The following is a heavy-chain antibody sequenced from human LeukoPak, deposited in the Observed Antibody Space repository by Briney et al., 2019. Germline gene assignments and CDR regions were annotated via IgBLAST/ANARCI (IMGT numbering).Heavy chain of an antibody. CDR2: IYYSGST. Sequence: SQTLSLTCTVSGGSISSGDYYWSWIRQPPGKGLEWIGYIYYSGSTFHYNPSLKSRVNISVDTSKNQFSLRLSSVTAVDTAVYYCASTNCSSASCYGANWFDPWGQGTLVIVSS. CDR3: ASTNCSSASCYGANWFDP. J-gene: IGHJ5*02. CDR1: GGSISSGDYY. V-gene: IGHV4-30-4*08. D-gene: IGHD2-2*01.